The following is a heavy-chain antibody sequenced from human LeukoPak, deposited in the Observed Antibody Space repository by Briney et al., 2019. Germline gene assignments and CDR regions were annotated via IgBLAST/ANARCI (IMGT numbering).Heavy chain of an antibody. Sequence: PGGSLRLSCAASGFTFSSYEMNWVRQAPGKGLEWVSYISSSGSTIYYADSVKGRFTISRDNAKNSLYLQMNSLRAEDTAVYYCARPPSVTTAGYYFGYWGQGTLVTVSS. D-gene: IGHD4-17*01. CDR1: GFTFSSYE. J-gene: IGHJ4*02. CDR2: ISSSGSTI. V-gene: IGHV3-48*03. CDR3: ARPPSVTTAGYYFGY.